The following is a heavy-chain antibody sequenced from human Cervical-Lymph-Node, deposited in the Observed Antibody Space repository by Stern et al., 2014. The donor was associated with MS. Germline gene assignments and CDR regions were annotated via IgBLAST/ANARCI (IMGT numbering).Heavy chain of an antibody. CDR2: RWYDGNKK. D-gene: IGHD1-7*01. CDR1: GFTFSNYG. J-gene: IGHJ4*02. Sequence: VQLEESGGGVVPPGRSLRLSCAASGFTFSNYGMHWVRQAPGKGLEWLAVRWYDGNKKYYADSVKGRFTISRDNSKNTLFLQMSSLTAEDTALYYCARGNWNYEGMGYWGQGTLVTVSS. CDR3: ARGNWNYEGMGY. V-gene: IGHV3-33*01.